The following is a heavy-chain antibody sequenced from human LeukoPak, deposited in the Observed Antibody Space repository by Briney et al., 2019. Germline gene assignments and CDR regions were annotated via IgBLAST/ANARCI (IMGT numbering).Heavy chain of an antibody. Sequence: SETLSLTCTVSGGSISSYYWSWIRQPPGKGLEWIGYIYYSGSTNYNPSLKSRVTISVDTSKNQFSLKLSSVTAADTAVYYCARLGPSGYDVGYWGQGTLVTVSS. J-gene: IGHJ4*02. CDR1: GGSISSYY. CDR3: ARLGPSGYDVGY. V-gene: IGHV4-59*08. CDR2: IYYSGST. D-gene: IGHD5-12*01.